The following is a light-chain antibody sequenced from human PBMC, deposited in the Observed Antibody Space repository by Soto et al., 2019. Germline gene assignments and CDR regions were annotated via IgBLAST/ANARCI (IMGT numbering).Light chain of an antibody. CDR3: QQRSSWMWA. V-gene: IGKV3-11*01. J-gene: IGKJ1*01. CDR1: RSVSIY. Sequence: EIVVTQSPATRSLSPGDRATLSCRASRSVSIYLAWYQQKPGQAPRLLIYDTSHRAAGIPARFSGSGSGTDFTLTISSLEPEDFAIYYCQQRSSWMWAFGQGTRVEVK. CDR2: DTS.